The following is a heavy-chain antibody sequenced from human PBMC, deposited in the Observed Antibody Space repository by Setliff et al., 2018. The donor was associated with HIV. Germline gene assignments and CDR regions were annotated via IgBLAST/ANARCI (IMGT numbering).Heavy chain of an antibody. V-gene: IGHV1-69*06. Sequence: RASVKVSCKGSGDTFTSFAINWVRQAPGQGLEWLGRIIPVFGTANYAQKFQARVTITVDKSTNTAYMELNSLRSIDTAMYYCATVFYYNSESYSLDYWGQGMLVTVSS. D-gene: IGHD3-10*01. CDR2: IIPVFGTA. CDR1: GDTFTSFA. J-gene: IGHJ4*02. CDR3: ATVFYYNSESYSLDY.